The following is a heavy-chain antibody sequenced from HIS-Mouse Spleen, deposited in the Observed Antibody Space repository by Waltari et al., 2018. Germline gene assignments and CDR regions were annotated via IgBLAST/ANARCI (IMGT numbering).Heavy chain of an antibody. CDR3: ARSDTGDAAFDI. D-gene: IGHD7-27*01. Sequence: QVQLQESGPGLVKPSETLSLTCTVSGGSISSYYWSWIRQPPGKGLEWIGYSYYSGSTNYNPSLKGRVTISVDTSKNQFSLKLSSVTAADTAVYYCARSDTGDAAFDIWGQGTMVTVSS. CDR1: GGSISSYY. J-gene: IGHJ3*02. V-gene: IGHV4-59*01. CDR2: SYYSGST.